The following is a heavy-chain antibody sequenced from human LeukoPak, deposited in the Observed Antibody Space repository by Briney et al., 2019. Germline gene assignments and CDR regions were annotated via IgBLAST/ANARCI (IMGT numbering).Heavy chain of an antibody. V-gene: IGHV4-59*01. D-gene: IGHD3/OR15-3a*01. CDR1: GGSISSYY. J-gene: IGHJ5*02. CDR2: IYYSGST. CDR3: ARDVDCHIPGWFDP. Sequence: SETLSLTCTVSGGSISSYYWSWIRQPPGKGLEWIGYIYYSGSTNYNPSLKSRVTISVDTSKNQFSLKLSSVTAADTAVYYCARDVDCHIPGWFDPWGQGTLVTVSS.